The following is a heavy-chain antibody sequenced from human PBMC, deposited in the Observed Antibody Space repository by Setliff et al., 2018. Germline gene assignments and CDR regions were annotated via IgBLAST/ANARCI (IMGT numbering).Heavy chain of an antibody. V-gene: IGHV3-7*01. CDR2: INQGGSDQ. CDR1: GFTFSSLW. D-gene: IGHD3-3*01. J-gene: IGHJ5*02. CDR3: ASDVFDFRTGQAGP. Sequence: GGSLRLSCSAAGFTFSSLWMAWVRQAPGKGLEWVDNINQGGSDQFYVESVKGRFTISRDNAKNSLYLQMISLRVEDTALYYCASDVFDFRTGQAGPWGQGTLVTVSS.